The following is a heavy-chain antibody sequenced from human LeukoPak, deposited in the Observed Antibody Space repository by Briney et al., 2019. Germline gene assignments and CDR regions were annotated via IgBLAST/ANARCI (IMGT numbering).Heavy chain of an antibody. V-gene: IGHV3-74*01. J-gene: IGHJ4*02. CDR1: GFTFSSYW. CDR2: INPDGSST. CDR3: ARDLGWLQSY. Sequence: GGSLRLSCAASGFTFSSYWMHWVRQAPGNGLVWVSRINPDGSSTSYADSVKGRFTISRDNAKNTLYLQTNSLRAEDTAVYYCARDLGWLQSYWGQGTLVTVSS. D-gene: IGHD5-24*01.